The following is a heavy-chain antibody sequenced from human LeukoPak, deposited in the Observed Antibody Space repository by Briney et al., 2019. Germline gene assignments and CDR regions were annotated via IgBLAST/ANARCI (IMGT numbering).Heavy chain of an antibody. Sequence: PGGSLRLSCAASGFTFSSYSMNWVRQAPGKGLEWVSSISSSSSYIYYADSVKGRFTISRDNAKNSLYLQMNSLRAEDTAVYFCARHRGSSLFVDYWGQGTLVTVSS. V-gene: IGHV3-21*04. D-gene: IGHD1-26*01. CDR1: GFTFSSYS. J-gene: IGHJ4*02. CDR3: ARHRGSSLFVDY. CDR2: ISSSSSYI.